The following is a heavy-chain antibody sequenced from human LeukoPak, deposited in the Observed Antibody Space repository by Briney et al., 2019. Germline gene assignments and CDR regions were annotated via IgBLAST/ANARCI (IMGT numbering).Heavy chain of an antibody. CDR2: ISGSGGST. J-gene: IGHJ4*02. CDR1: GFTFSSYA. V-gene: IGHV3-23*01. CDR3: AKGRDYDFWRYRYYFDY. Sequence: PGGSLRLSCAASGFTFSSYAMSWVRQAPGKGLEWVSAISGSGGSTYYADSVKGRFTISRDNSKNTLYLQMNSLRAEDTAVYYCAKGRDYDFWRYRYYFDYWGQGTLVTVSS. D-gene: IGHD3-3*01.